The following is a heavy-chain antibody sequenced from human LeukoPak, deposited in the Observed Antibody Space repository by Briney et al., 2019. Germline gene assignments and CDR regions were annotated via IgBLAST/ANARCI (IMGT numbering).Heavy chain of an antibody. J-gene: IGHJ5*02. CDR3: ARGGYCSGGSCFHNWFDP. Sequence: ASVKVSCKASGYTFTSYAMHWVRQAPGQRLESMGWINAGNGNTKYSQKFQGRVTITRDTSASTAYMELSSLRSEDTAVYYCARGGYCSGGSCFHNWFDPWGQGTLVTVSS. V-gene: IGHV1-3*01. D-gene: IGHD2-15*01. CDR2: INAGNGNT. CDR1: GYTFTSYA.